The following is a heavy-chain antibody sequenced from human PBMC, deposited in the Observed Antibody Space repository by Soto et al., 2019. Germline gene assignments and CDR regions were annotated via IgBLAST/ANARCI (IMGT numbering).Heavy chain of an antibody. Sequence: WASVKVSCKASGFTFTSSAVQWVRQARGQRLEWIGWIVVGSGNTNYAQKFQERVTITRDMSTSTAYMELGSLRSEDTAVYYCAADLYGDYPPHFDYWGQGTLVTVSS. CDR2: IVVGSGNT. J-gene: IGHJ4*02. D-gene: IGHD4-17*01. CDR1: GFTFTSSA. V-gene: IGHV1-58*01. CDR3: AADLYGDYPPHFDY.